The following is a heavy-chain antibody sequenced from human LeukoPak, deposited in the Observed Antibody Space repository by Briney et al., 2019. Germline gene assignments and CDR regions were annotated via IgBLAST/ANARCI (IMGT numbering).Heavy chain of an antibody. J-gene: IGHJ3*02. V-gene: IGHV3-23*01. D-gene: IGHD6-13*01. CDR3: ARDSPYSSRSTGAFDI. CDR1: GFTFSSYA. Sequence: PGGSLRLSCAASGFTFSSYAMSWVRQAPGKGLEWVSAISGSGGSTYYADSVKGRFTISRDNSKNTLYLQMNSLGAEDTAVYYCARDSPYSSRSTGAFDIWGQGTMVTVSS. CDR2: ISGSGGST.